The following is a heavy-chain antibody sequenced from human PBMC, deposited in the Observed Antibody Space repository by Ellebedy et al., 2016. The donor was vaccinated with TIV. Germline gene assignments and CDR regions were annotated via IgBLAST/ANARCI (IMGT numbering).Heavy chain of an antibody. V-gene: IGHV5-51*01. Sequence: GESLKISXQTSGYIFTNYWIVWVRQMPGKGLEWMGSIWPGDSATKYGPAFEGQVTISADKSITTAYLQWSGLKASDTAIYYCARLVGTPPRLYFYGMDVWGQGTTVTVSS. CDR3: ARLVGTPPRLYFYGMDV. J-gene: IGHJ6*02. D-gene: IGHD2-15*01. CDR1: GYIFTNYW. CDR2: IWPGDSAT.